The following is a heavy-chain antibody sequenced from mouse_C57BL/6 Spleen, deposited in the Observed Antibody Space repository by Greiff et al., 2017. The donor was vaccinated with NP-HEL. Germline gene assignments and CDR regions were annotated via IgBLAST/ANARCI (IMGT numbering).Heavy chain of an antibody. D-gene: IGHD2-4*01. Sequence: EVQLQQSGPELVKPGASVKISCKASGYSFTGYYMNWVKQSPEKSLEWIGEINPSTGGTTYNQKFKAKATLTVDKSSSTAYMQLKSLTSEDSAVYYCARLDYPFEYWGQGTTLTVSS. CDR1: GYSFTGYY. J-gene: IGHJ2*01. V-gene: IGHV1-42*01. CDR2: INPSTGGT. CDR3: ARLDYPFEY.